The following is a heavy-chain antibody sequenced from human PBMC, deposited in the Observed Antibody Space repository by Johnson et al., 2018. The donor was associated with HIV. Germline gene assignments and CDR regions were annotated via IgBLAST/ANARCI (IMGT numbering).Heavy chain of an antibody. Sequence: QVQLVESGGGLVKPGGSLRLSCAASGFTFSDYYMSWIRQAPGKGLEWVSYISSSGSTIYYADSVQGRFTISRDNSKNTLYLQMDALRPGDTGIYYCAKRMGGEAFDIWGQGTMVTVSS. CDR3: AKRMGGEAFDI. D-gene: IGHD1-26*01. CDR1: GFTFSDYY. V-gene: IGHV3-11*01. J-gene: IGHJ3*02. CDR2: ISSSGSTI.